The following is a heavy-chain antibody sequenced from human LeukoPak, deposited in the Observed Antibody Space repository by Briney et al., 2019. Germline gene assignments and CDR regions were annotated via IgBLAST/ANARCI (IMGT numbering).Heavy chain of an antibody. V-gene: IGHV4-39*01. CDR3: ARLKEGIDY. D-gene: IGHD3-10*01. Sequence: SETLSLTCTVSGGSITTTSYYWGWIRQPPGKEMEWIGSFYYSGSTYYNPSLKSRVTISVDTSKNQFSLKLSSVTAADTAVYYCARLKEGIDYWGQGTLVAVSS. J-gene: IGHJ4*02. CDR1: GGSITTTSYY. CDR2: FYYSGST.